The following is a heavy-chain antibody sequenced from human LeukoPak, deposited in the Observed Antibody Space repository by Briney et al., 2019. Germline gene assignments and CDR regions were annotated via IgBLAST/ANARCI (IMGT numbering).Heavy chain of an antibody. Sequence: SETLSLTCTVSGGSISSYYWSWIRQPPAKGLEWIGYIYYSGSTNYNPPLKSRVTISVDTSKSQFSLKLSSVTAADTAVYYCARLGGYGYFDYWGQGTLVTVSS. D-gene: IGHD5-12*01. V-gene: IGHV4-59*01. CDR3: ARLGGYGYFDY. CDR2: IYYSGST. J-gene: IGHJ4*02. CDR1: GGSISSYY.